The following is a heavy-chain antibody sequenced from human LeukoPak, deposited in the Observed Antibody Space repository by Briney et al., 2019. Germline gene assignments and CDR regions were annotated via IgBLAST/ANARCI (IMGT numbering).Heavy chain of an antibody. Sequence: SGGSLRLSCAASGFTVSSNYMSWVRQAPGKGLEWVSVIYSGGSTYYADSVKGRFTISRDNSKNTLYLQMNSLRAEDTAVYYCAREAGSYGDDYYFDYWGQGTLVTVSS. CDR3: AREAGSYGDDYYFDY. D-gene: IGHD5-18*01. CDR2: IYSGGST. CDR1: GFTVSSNY. J-gene: IGHJ4*02. V-gene: IGHV3-53*01.